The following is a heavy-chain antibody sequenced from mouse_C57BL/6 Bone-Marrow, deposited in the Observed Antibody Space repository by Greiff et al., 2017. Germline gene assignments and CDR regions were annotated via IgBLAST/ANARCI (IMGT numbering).Heavy chain of an antibody. CDR2: IHPNSGST. D-gene: IGHD1-1*01. CDR3: AKSLLRPYAMDY. V-gene: IGHV1-64*01. CDR1: GYTFTSYW. Sequence: QVQLQQSGAELVKPGASVKLSCKASGYTFTSYWMHWVKQRPGQGLEWIGMIHPNSGSTNYNEKFKSKATLTVDKSSSTAYMQLSSLTSEDSAVYYCAKSLLRPYAMDYWGQGTSVTVSS. J-gene: IGHJ4*01.